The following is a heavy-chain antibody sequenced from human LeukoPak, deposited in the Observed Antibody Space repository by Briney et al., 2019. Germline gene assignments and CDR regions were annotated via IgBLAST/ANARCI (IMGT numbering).Heavy chain of an antibody. V-gene: IGHV3-48*03. CDR1: GFTFSSYE. J-gene: IGHJ4*02. CDR3: AIDSLGCGDCSDY. Sequence: GGSLRLSCAASGFTFSSYEMNWVRQAPGKGLEWVSYISSSGSTIYYAGSVKGRFTISRDNAKNSLYLQMNSLRAEDTAVYYCAIDSLGCGDCSDYWGQGTLVTVSS. CDR2: ISSSGSTI. D-gene: IGHD2-21*02.